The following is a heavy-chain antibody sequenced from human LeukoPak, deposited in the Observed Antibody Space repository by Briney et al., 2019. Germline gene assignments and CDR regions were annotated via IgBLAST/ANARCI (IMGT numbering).Heavy chain of an antibody. V-gene: IGHV4-39*01. D-gene: IGHD3/OR15-3a*01. CDR3: ARQTGSGLFTLP. CDR2: IYYTGNT. J-gene: IGHJ4*02. CDR1: GVSISSSNSY. Sequence: PSETLSLTCTVSGVSISSSNSYWGWIRQPPGKGLEWIGSIYYTGNTYYNASLKSRVTISIDTSKNQISLRLTSVTAADTAMYFCARQTGSGLFTLPGGQGTLVTVSS.